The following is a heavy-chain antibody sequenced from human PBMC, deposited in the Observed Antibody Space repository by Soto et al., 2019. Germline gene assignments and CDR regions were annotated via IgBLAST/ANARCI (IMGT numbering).Heavy chain of an antibody. CDR1: GFTFSSYA. J-gene: IGHJ6*03. V-gene: IGHV3-23*01. D-gene: IGHD3-16*02. CDR3: AKDGRDYIWGSYLPRRSYYYYMDV. Sequence: GGSLRLSCAASGFTFSSYAMSWVRQAPGKGLEWVSAISGSGGSTYYADSVKGRFTISRDNSKNTLYLQMNSLRAEDTAVYYCAKDGRDYIWGSYLPRRSYYYYMDVWGKGTTVTVSS. CDR2: ISGSGGST.